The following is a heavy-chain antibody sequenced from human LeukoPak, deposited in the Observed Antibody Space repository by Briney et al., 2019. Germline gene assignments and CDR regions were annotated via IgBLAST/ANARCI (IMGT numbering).Heavy chain of an antibody. Sequence: ASVKVSCKASGYTFTSYGINWVRQATGQGLEWMGWMNPKSGNAGYAQKFQGRFTMTRNTSITTAYMELSSLRFEDTAVYYCARGLYCGGDCYWFDPWGQGTLVTVSS. D-gene: IGHD2-21*02. CDR1: GYTFTSYG. CDR2: MNPKSGNA. V-gene: IGHV1-8*02. CDR3: ARGLYCGGDCYWFDP. J-gene: IGHJ5*02.